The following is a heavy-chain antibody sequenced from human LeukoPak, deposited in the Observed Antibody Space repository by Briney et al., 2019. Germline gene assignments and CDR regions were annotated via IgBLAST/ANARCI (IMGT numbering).Heavy chain of an antibody. J-gene: IGHJ3*02. CDR1: GYTFTGYY. D-gene: IGHD1-26*01. CDR2: INPNSGGT. V-gene: IGHV1-2*06. Sequence: GPVKVSCKASGYTFTGYYMHWVRQAPGQGLEWMGRINPNSGGTNYAQKFQGRVTMTRDTSISTAYMELSRLRSDDTAVYYCARDKYSGNDAFDIWGQGTMVTVSS. CDR3: ARDKYSGNDAFDI.